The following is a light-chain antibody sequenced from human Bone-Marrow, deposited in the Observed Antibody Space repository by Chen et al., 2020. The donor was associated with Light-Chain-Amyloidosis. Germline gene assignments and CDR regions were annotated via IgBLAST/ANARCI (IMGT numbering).Light chain of an antibody. CDR1: NIGSTS. J-gene: IGLJ3*02. V-gene: IGLV3-21*02. CDR2: DES. CDR3: QLWERSSDRPV. Sequence: SYVLTQPSSVSGAPGQTDTIAWGGNNIGSTSVPWYQPTPGQAPLLAVYDESDRPSGIPERLSGANSGNTATLTISRVEAGDEADDYCQLWERSSDRPVFGGGTKLTVL.